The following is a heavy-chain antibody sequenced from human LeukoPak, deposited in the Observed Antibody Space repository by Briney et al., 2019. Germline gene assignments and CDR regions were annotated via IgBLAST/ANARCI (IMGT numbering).Heavy chain of an antibody. J-gene: IGHJ4*02. Sequence: GGSLRLSCAASGFSFRNYAMSWVRQAPGKGLEWVANINHDGNEKHYVDSVKGRFTMSRDNAKNSLYLQMNGLRAEDTAVYYCARIEAAEDYWGQGTLVTVSS. D-gene: IGHD6-13*01. CDR2: INHDGNEK. CDR1: GFSFRNYA. V-gene: IGHV3-7*04. CDR3: ARIEAAEDY.